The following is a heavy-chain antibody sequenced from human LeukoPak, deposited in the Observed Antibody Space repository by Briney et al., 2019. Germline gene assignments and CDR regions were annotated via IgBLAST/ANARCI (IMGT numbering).Heavy chain of an antibody. CDR2: ITSGGSVI. D-gene: IGHD3-16*01. CDR1: GFTFKTYH. Sequence: GGSLRLSCVASGFTFKTYHMNWVRQAPGKGLEWVSGITSGGSVIYYADSVKGRFTISRDDAMKSLFLQMSGLTVDDTAVYYCARKRLADPGDETSFGGTPFDSWGQGTLVIVSS. CDR3: ARKRLADPGDETSFGGTPFDS. J-gene: IGHJ4*02. V-gene: IGHV3-48*03.